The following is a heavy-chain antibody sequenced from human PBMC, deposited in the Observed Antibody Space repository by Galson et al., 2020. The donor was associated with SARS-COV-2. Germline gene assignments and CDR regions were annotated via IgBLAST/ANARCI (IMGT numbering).Heavy chain of an antibody. CDR2: INPSGGST. J-gene: IGHJ5*02. D-gene: IGHD4-17*01. V-gene: IGHV1-46*01. CDR3: ARDSLSNGDYVWFDP. CDR1: GYTFTSYY. Sequence: ASVKVSCKASGYTFTSYYMHWVRQAPGQGLEWMGIINPSGGSTSYAQKFQGRVTMTRDTSTSTVYMELSSLRSEDTAVYYCARDSLSNGDYVWFDPWGQGTLVTVSS.